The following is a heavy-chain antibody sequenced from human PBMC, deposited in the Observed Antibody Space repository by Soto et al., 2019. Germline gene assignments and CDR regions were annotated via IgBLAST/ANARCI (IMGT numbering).Heavy chain of an antibody. CDR3: ARFSGIAAAGTPYYYYYYMDV. CDR2: IYYRGNA. V-gene: IGHV4-39*01. D-gene: IGHD6-13*01. Sequence: SETLSLTCSVSDDSINSDKYYWGWIRQPPGKGLEWIGSIYYRGNAYYNPSLQTRVTVSLDTSKSQFSLKLNSVTAADTAVYYCARFSGIAAAGTPYYYYYYMDVWGKGTTVTVSS. CDR1: DDSINSDKYY. J-gene: IGHJ6*03.